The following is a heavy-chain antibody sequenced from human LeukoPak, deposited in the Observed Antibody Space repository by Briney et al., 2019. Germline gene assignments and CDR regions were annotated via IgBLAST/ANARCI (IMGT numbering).Heavy chain of an antibody. CDR2: TSGSGGST. J-gene: IGHJ4*02. V-gene: IGHV3-23*01. D-gene: IGHD4-17*01. CDR3: ARVDYGDYGFLDY. Sequence: GESLRLSCAASGFTFNSYAMSWVRQAPGKGLEWVSATSGSGGSTYYADSVKGRFTISRDNSKNTLYLQMGSLRAEDMAVYYCARVDYGDYGFLDYWGQGTLVTVSS. CDR1: GFTFNSYA.